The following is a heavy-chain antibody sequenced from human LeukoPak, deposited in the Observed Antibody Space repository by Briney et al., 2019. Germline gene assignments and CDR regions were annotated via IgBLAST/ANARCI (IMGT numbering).Heavy chain of an antibody. CDR3: AKRGYSGYAYDAFDI. CDR2: ISSSSSTI. D-gene: IGHD5-12*01. CDR1: GFTFSSYS. Sequence: GGSLRLSCAASGFTFSSYSMNWVRQAPGKGLEWVSYISSSSSTIYYADSVKGRFTISRDNAKNSLYLQMNSLRAEDAAVYYCAKRGYSGYAYDAFDIWGQGTMVTVSS. J-gene: IGHJ3*02. V-gene: IGHV3-48*01.